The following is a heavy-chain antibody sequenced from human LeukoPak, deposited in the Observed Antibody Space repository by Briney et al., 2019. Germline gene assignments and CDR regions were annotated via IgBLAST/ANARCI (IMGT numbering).Heavy chain of an antibody. J-gene: IGHJ4*02. CDR1: GFTVSSNF. Sequence: GGSLRLSCAASGFTVSSNFMSWVRQAPGKWLEWDSVIYSGGSTYYADSVKGRFTISRHNSKNTLYLQMNSLRAEDTAVYYCARLYGTFLEWSPYFDYWGQGTLVTVSS. D-gene: IGHD3-3*02. V-gene: IGHV3-53*04. CDR3: ARLYGTFLEWSPYFDY. CDR2: IYSGGST.